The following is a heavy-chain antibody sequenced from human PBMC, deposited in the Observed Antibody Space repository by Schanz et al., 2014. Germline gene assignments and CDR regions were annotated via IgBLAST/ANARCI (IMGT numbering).Heavy chain of an antibody. CDR2: ISGSGGST. D-gene: IGHD6-13*01. J-gene: IGHJ4*01. V-gene: IGHV3-11*05. Sequence: PGGSLRLSCAASGFTFSDHYMDWVRQAPGKGLEWVSAISGSGGSTNYADSVKGRFTISRDNAKNSLYLQMNSLRAEDTAVYYCTREQIMAAAGLVDYWGHGTLVTVSS. CDR3: TREQIMAAAGLVDY. CDR1: GFTFSDHY.